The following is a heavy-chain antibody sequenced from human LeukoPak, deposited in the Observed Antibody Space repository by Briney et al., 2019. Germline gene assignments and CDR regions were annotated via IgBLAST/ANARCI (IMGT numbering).Heavy chain of an antibody. CDR3: AKTNHYYDDNGSPKYFDY. D-gene: IGHD3-22*01. CDR1: GFTFSSYA. Sequence: PGGSLRLSCAASGFTFSSYAMSWVRQAPGKGLEWVPAISGSGDTTYHADSVKGRFTISRDNSKNTVYLQVNSLRAEDTAVYYCAKTNHYYDDNGSPKYFDYWGQGTLVTVSS. CDR2: ISGSGDTT. V-gene: IGHV3-23*01. J-gene: IGHJ4*02.